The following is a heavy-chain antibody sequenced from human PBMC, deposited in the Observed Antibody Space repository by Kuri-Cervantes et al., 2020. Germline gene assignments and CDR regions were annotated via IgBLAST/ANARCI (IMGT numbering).Heavy chain of an antibody. CDR1: GFTFSSYG. Sequence: GESLKISCAASGFTFSSYGMHWVRQAPGKGLEWVAVIWYDGSNKYYADSVKGRFTISRDNSKNTLYLQMNSLRAEDTAVYYCARWGLVPAAPLDYWGQGTLVTVS. D-gene: IGHD2-2*01. J-gene: IGHJ4*02. V-gene: IGHV3-33*08. CDR2: IWYDGSNK. CDR3: ARWGLVPAAPLDY.